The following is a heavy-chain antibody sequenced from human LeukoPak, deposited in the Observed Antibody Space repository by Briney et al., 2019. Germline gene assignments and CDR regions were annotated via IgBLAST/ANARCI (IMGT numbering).Heavy chain of an antibody. V-gene: IGHV3-64*02. J-gene: IGHJ4*02. CDR1: GFTFSNYA. CDR3: RFVVAGGDHDY. Sequence: PGGSLRLSCAASGFTFSNYAMHWVRQAPGKGLEYVSAIGSDGGSPHYADSVKGRFTISRDNSKNTLYLQMGSLRTEDRAVYYCRFVVAGGDHDYWGRGTLVTVSS. D-gene: IGHD2-21*02. CDR2: IGSDGGSP.